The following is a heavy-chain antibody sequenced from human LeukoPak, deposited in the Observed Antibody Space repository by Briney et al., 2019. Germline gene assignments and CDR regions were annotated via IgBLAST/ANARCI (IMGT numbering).Heavy chain of an antibody. V-gene: IGHV1-24*01. CDR1: GYTFTSYG. Sequence: ASVKVSCKASGYTFTSYGISWVRQAPGQGLEWMGGFDPEDGETIYAQKFQGRVTMTEDTSTDTAYMELSSLRSEDTAVYYCATGYYYDSSGYSEYGFGAFDIWGQGTMVTVSS. D-gene: IGHD3-22*01. J-gene: IGHJ3*02. CDR3: ATGYYYDSSGYSEYGFGAFDI. CDR2: FDPEDGET.